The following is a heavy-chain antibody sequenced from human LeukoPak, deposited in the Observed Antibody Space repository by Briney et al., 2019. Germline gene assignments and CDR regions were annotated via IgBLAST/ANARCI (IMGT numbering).Heavy chain of an antibody. J-gene: IGHJ4*02. CDR1: GGTFSSYA. CDR3: ARVKRGGGYCSGGSCYSGPFDY. D-gene: IGHD2-15*01. Sequence: SVKVSCKASGGTFSSYAISWVRQAPGQGLEWMGRIIPILGTANYAQKFQGRVTITADESTSTAYMELSSLRSEDTAVYYCARVKRGGGYCSGGSCYSGPFDYWGQGTLVTVSS. CDR2: IIPILGTA. V-gene: IGHV1-69*11.